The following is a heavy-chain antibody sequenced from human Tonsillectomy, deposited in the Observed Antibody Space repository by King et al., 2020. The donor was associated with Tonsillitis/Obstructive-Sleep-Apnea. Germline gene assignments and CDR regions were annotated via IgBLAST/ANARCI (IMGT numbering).Heavy chain of an antibody. CDR3: ATSSPMDSDALDN. CDR2: IGSSGGTV. D-gene: IGHD3/OR15-3a*01. V-gene: IGHV3-48*03. CDR1: GFTFSSFE. Sequence: EVQLVESGGGLVQPGGSLRLSCEASGFTFSSFEMNWVRQAPGKGLEWVSYIGSSGGTVYYADSLKGRFTISRDNAKNSLYLQMNNLRAEDTAVYYCATSSPMDSDALDNWGQGTMVTVSS. J-gene: IGHJ3*02.